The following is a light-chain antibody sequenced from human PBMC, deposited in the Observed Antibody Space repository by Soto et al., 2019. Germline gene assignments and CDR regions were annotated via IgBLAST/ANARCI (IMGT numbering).Light chain of an antibody. CDR3: QQYNSYSPA. J-gene: IGKJ3*01. CDR2: GAS. CDR1: QRVTSN. Sequence: EIVMTQSPATLSVSPGERATLSCRASQRVTSNLSWYQQKPGQAPRLLIYGASTRATGIPAKFSGGGSGTEFTLTISSLQPDDFATYYCQQYNSYSPAFGPGTKVDI. V-gene: IGKV3-15*01.